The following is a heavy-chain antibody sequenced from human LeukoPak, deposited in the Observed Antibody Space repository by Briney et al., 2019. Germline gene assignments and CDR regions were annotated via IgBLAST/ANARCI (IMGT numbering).Heavy chain of an antibody. CDR3: ARQVYSGTHYFDY. Sequence: PSETLSLICTVSGGSISSRSCCWGWIRQPPGKGLEWIGTIYYSGSTYYNPSLKSRVTISVDTSKNQFSLRLSSVTAADTAVYYCARQVYSGTHYFDYWGQGTLVTVSS. V-gene: IGHV4-39*01. CDR2: IYYSGST. J-gene: IGHJ4*02. CDR1: GGSISSRSCC. D-gene: IGHD1-26*01.